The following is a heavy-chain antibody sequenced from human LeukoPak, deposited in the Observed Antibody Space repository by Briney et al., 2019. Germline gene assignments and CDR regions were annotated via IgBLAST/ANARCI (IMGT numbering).Heavy chain of an antibody. CDR3: ARVSAYGSGSPLYGMDV. V-gene: IGHV3-53*01. D-gene: IGHD3-10*01. J-gene: IGHJ6*02. CDR2: IYSGGST. CDR1: GFKFSDHY. Sequence: LGGSLRLSCAASGFKFSDHYIDWVRQAPGKGLEWVSVIYSGGSTYYADSVKGRFTISRDNSKNTLYLQMNSLRAEDTAVYYCARVSAYGSGSPLYGMDVWGQGTTVTVSS.